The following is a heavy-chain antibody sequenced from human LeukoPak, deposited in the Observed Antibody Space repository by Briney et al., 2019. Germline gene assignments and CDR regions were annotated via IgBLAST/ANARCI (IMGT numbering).Heavy chain of an antibody. CDR2: IYTSGTT. V-gene: IGHV4-4*07. D-gene: IGHD2-21*01. CDR3: ARDPGEGMDV. CDR1: GGSISSDY. J-gene: IGHJ6*02. Sequence: SETLSLTCIVSGGSISSDYWSWIRQPAGKGLEWIGRIYTSGTTNYNPSLKSRLTISLDTSKNQFSLKLSSVTAADTAVYYCARDPGEGMDVWGQGTTVTVSS.